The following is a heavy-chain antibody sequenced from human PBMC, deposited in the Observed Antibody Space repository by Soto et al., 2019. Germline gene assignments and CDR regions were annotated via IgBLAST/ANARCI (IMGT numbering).Heavy chain of an antibody. CDR2: INAGNGNT. J-gene: IGHJ4*02. V-gene: IGHV1-3*01. CDR3: ASGFLGAGALDY. CDR1: GYTFTSYA. Sequence: ASVKVSCKASGYTFTSYAMHWVRQAPGQRLEWMGWINAGNGNTKYSQKFQGRVTITRDTSASTAYMELSSLRSEDTAVYYCASGFLGAGALDYWGQGTLVTVSS. D-gene: IGHD3-3*01.